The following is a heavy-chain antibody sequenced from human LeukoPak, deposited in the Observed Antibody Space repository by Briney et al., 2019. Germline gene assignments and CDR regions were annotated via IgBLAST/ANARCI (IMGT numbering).Heavy chain of an antibody. V-gene: IGHV3-53*01. Sequence: GGSLRLSCAASGFTVSSNYMSWVRQAPGKGLEWVSVIYSGGSTYYADSVKGRFTISRDNAKNSLYLQMNSLRAEDTAVYYCARDRPIYSSGWFYYFDYWGQGTLVTVSS. CDR3: ARDRPIYSSGWFYYFDY. J-gene: IGHJ4*02. CDR1: GFTVSSNY. D-gene: IGHD6-19*01. CDR2: IYSGGST.